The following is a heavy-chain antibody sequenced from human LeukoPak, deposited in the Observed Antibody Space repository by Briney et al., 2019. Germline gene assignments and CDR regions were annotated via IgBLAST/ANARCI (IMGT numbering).Heavy chain of an antibody. D-gene: IGHD2-2*01. CDR1: GFTFSIYA. V-gene: IGHV3-23*01. J-gene: IGHJ4*02. CDR3: AKEGFCSSTSCYLSLDY. Sequence: GGSLRLSCAASGFTFSIYAMSWVCQAPGKGLEWVSAISGSGGSTYYADSVKGRFTISRDNSKKTLYLQMNSLRAEDTAVYYCAKEGFCSSTSCYLSLDYWGQGTLVTVSS. CDR2: ISGSGGST.